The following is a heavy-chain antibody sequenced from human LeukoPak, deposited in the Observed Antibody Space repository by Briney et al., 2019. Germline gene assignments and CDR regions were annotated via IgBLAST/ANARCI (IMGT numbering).Heavy chain of an antibody. CDR2: IIPIFGTA. CDR3: ATGADFWSGTFDY. D-gene: IGHD3-3*01. Sequence: ASVKVSCKASGGTFSSYAISWVRQAPGQGLEWRGGIIPIFGTANYAQKFQGRVTMTEDTSTDTAYMELSSLRSEDTAVYYCATGADFWSGTFDYWGQGTLVTVSS. CDR1: GGTFSSYA. V-gene: IGHV1-69*06. J-gene: IGHJ4*02.